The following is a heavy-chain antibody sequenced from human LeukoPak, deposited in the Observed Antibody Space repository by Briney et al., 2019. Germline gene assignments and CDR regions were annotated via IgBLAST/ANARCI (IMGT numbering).Heavy chain of an antibody. CDR3: ARDDWNYKFTIHSYYYGMDV. Sequence: ASVKVSCKASGYTFTSYAMHWVRQAPGQRLEWMGWINAGNGNTRYSQKLQGRVTITRDTSANTVYMELSSLRSGDTAVYYCARDDWNYKFTIHSYYYGMDVWGQRTTVTVS. CDR2: INAGNGNT. J-gene: IGHJ6*02. V-gene: IGHV1-3*01. CDR1: GYTFTSYA. D-gene: IGHD1-7*01.